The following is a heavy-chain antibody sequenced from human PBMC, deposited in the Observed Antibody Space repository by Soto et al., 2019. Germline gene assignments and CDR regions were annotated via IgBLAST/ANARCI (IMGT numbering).Heavy chain of an antibody. J-gene: IGHJ4*02. Sequence: QVQLVQSGAEVKKPGSSVKVSCKASGGTFSNDIITWVRQAPGQGLEWMGRIIPLLDIANYAQKFQGRVTMTAEHPTSTAYMELNSLRSEDTAVYYCVRDSPIGSTYSGYDGIDYWGQGTLVTVSS. D-gene: IGHD5-12*01. CDR1: GGTFSNDI. CDR2: IIPLLDIA. CDR3: VRDSPIGSTYSGYDGIDY. V-gene: IGHV1-69*08.